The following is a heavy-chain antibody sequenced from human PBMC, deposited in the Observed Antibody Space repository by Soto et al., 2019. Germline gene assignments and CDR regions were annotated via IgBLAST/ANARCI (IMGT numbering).Heavy chain of an antibody. Sequence: GGSLRLSCAASGFTFRSYAMSWVRQAPGKGLEWVSVISGSGDSTYYADSVKGRFTISRDNSKNTLYLQMNSLRAEDTAIYYCARDRDSSGYWGIGYWGQGTLVTVSS. CDR2: ISGSGDST. CDR1: GFTFRSYA. J-gene: IGHJ4*02. V-gene: IGHV3-23*01. D-gene: IGHD3-22*01. CDR3: ARDRDSSGYWGIGY.